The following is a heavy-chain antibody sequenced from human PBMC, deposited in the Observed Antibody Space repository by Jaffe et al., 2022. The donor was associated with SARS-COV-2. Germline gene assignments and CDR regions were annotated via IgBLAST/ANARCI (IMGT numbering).Heavy chain of an antibody. Sequence: EVQLVESGGGLVQPGESLRLSCAASGLTLSGHWMTWVRQVSGKGLEWVANINQDGIEKYYVDSVKGRFTISRDNAKNSLYLQMNSLRAEDTAIYYCATRPSDPNYYGVFDYWGQGVLVTVSS. D-gene: IGHD3-3*01. J-gene: IGHJ4*02. CDR2: INQDGIEK. V-gene: IGHV3-7*01. CDR3: ATRPSDPNYYGVFDY. CDR1: GLTLSGHW.